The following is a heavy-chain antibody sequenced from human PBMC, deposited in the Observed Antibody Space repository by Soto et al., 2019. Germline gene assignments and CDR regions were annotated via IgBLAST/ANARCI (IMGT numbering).Heavy chain of an antibody. CDR2: ISGSGGST. D-gene: IGHD6-6*01. CDR3: TTGSTSTKNY. Sequence: PGGSLSLSCAASGFTFSSYAMSWVRQAPGKGLEWVSAISGSGGSTYYADSVKGRFTISRDNSKNTLYLQMNSLKIEDTAVYYCTTGSTSTKNYWGQGTLVTVSS. CDR1: GFTFSSYA. J-gene: IGHJ4*02. V-gene: IGHV3-23*01.